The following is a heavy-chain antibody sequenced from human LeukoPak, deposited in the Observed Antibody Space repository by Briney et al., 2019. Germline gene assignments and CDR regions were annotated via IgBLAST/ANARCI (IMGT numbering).Heavy chain of an antibody. CDR2: ISAYNGNT. D-gene: IGHD6-25*01. CDR3: ARDERPRGYYYYYMDV. Sequence: VASVKVSCKASGYTFTSYGISWVRQAPGQGLEWMGWISAYNGNTNYAQKLQGRVTMTTDTSTSTAYMELRSLRSDDTAVYYCARDERPRGYYYYYMDVWGKGTTVTVSS. J-gene: IGHJ6*03. CDR1: GYTFTSYG. V-gene: IGHV1-18*01.